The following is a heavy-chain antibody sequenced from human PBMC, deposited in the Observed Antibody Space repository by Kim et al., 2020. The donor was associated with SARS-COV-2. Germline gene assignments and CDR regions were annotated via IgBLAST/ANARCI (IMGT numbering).Heavy chain of an antibody. V-gene: IGHV4-34*01. Sequence: SETLSLTCAVYGGSFRGYFWSWIRQSPGKGLEWIGEIKDSGDTNYNPSLKSRFSISVDTSKNQFSLKMRSVTAADTVMYYCARADVLRYFDWILVGFDFWSQGTMVTVSS. CDR1: GGSFRGYF. D-gene: IGHD3-9*01. CDR2: IKDSGDT. J-gene: IGHJ3*01. CDR3: ARADVLRYFDWILVGFDF.